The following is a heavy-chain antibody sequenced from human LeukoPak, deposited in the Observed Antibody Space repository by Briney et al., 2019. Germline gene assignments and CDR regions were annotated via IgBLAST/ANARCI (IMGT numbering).Heavy chain of an antibody. J-gene: IGHJ5*02. CDR1: GYTFTGYY. CDR3: ARARCSSTGCYYAWFDP. D-gene: IGHD2-2*01. CDR2: INPNSGGT. Sequence: ASVKVSCKASGYTFTGYYMHWVRQAPGQGLEWMGWINPNSGGTNYAQKFQGRVTMTRDTSISTAYMELSRLRSDDTAVYYCARARCSSTGCYYAWFDPWGQGTLVTVSS. V-gene: IGHV1-2*02.